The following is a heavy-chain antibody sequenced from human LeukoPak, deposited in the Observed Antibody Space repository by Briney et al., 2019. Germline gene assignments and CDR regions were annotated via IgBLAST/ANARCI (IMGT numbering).Heavy chain of an antibody. CDR2: ISSSGSTI. CDR1: GFTFSSYE. Sequence: GGSLRLSCAASGFTFSSYEMNWVRQAPGKGLEWVSYISSSGSTIYYADSVKGRFTISRDNAKNSLYLQMNSLRAEDTAVYYCARESPYSDYWGQGTLVTVSS. J-gene: IGHJ4*02. CDR3: ARESPYSDY. V-gene: IGHV3-48*03.